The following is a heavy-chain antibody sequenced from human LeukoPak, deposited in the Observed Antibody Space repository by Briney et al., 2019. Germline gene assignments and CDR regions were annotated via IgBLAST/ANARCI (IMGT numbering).Heavy chain of an antibody. V-gene: IGHV4-59*02. CDR1: GGSASTYY. CDR3: ASTSGYCSGGKCYSAFDY. J-gene: IGHJ4*02. CDR2: IYYSGST. D-gene: IGHD2-15*01. Sequence: SETLSLTCTVSGGSASTYYWNWIRQPPGKGLEWIGYIYYSGSTNYNPSLKSRLTISVDTSNTQFSLKLSSATAADTAVYYCASTSGYCSGGKCYSAFDYWGQGTLVTVSS.